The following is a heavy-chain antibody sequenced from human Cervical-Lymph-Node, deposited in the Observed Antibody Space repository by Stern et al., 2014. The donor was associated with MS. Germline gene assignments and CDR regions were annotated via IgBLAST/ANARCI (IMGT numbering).Heavy chain of an antibody. D-gene: IGHD6-19*01. V-gene: IGHV5-51*03. CDR3: ARPLGSGWTAGWYY. Sequence: DVQLVESGAEVKKPGSSLKISCKGSGYSFTTFWIGWVRQMPGKALEWIGIIFPDDSDTRYSPSFQVQVNISADKSTDTAYLQWSSLKASDTATYYCARPLGSGWTAGWYYWGQGTRVTVSS. J-gene: IGHJ4*02. CDR1: GYSFTTFW. CDR2: IFPDDSDT.